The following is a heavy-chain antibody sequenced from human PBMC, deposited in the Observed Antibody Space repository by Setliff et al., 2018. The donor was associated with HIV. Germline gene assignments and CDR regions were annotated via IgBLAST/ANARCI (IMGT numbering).Heavy chain of an antibody. CDR2: FNPNSRVT. V-gene: IGHV1-2*06. J-gene: IGHJ4*02. CDR1: GFIFTDYQ. CDR3: ARERRGFDY. Sequence: GASVKVSCKASGFIFTDYQIHWVRQAPGQGLEWMGRFNPNSRVTNSPQKFQGRVTMTRDTSINTAYMELRSLRSDDTAVYYCARERRGFDYWGQGTLVTVSS.